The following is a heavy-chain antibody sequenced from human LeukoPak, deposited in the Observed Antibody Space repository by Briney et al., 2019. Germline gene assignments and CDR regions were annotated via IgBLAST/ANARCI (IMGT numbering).Heavy chain of an antibody. J-gene: IGHJ4*02. CDR2: ISAYNGNT. D-gene: IGHD3-16*02. CDR1: GGTFSSYA. V-gene: IGHV1-18*01. Sequence: ASVKVSCKASGGTFSSYAISWVRQAPGQGLEWMGWISAYNGNTNYAQKLQGRVTMTTDTSTSTAYMELRSLRSDDTAVYYCARDYGRYYYDNWGQGTLVTVSS. CDR3: ARDYGRYYYDN.